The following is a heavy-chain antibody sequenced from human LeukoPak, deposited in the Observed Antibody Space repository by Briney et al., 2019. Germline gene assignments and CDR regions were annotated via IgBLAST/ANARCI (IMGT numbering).Heavy chain of an antibody. CDR1: GFTYNSYA. J-gene: IGHJ4*02. V-gene: IGHV3-30*04. D-gene: IGHD5-24*01. Sequence: GGSLRLSCAASGFTYNSYAMHWVRQAPGKGLEWVAVIAYDGTSQYYADSVKGRFTISRDNSKNTLDLQMNSLRPDDTAVYYCARMGRDSRYGYEGNFGYWGQGTLVTVSS. CDR3: ARMGRDSRYGYEGNFGY. CDR2: IAYDGTSQ.